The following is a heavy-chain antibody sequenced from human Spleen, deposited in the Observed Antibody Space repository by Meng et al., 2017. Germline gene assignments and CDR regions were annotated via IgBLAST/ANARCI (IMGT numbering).Heavy chain of an antibody. J-gene: IGHJ5*02. D-gene: IGHD3-22*01. CDR1: GYSFTSYW. Sequence: GGSLRLSCQGSGYSFTSYWIGWVRQMPGNGLDWMGIIYPGDSDTRYSPSFQGQVTISADKSNSTAYLQWSSLKTSDTAMYYCARRGFRHPVGSSGSTAPFDPWGQGTLVTVSS. CDR2: IYPGDSDT. V-gene: IGHV5-51*01. CDR3: ARRGFRHPVGSSGSTAPFDP.